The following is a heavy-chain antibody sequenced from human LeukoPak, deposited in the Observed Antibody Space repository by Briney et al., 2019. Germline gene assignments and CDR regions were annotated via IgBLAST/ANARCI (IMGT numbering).Heavy chain of an antibody. D-gene: IGHD5-12*01. V-gene: IGHV3-30*02. CDR1: GFTFSTYG. Sequence: GGSLRLSCAASGFTFSTYGMHWVRQAPGKGLEWVAFIRYDGSNKYYADSVKGRFTISRDNSKNTLYLQMNSLRPEDTAVYYCAKVNKGGYDSFDYWGQGTLVTASS. CDR2: IRYDGSNK. J-gene: IGHJ4*02. CDR3: AKVNKGGYDSFDY.